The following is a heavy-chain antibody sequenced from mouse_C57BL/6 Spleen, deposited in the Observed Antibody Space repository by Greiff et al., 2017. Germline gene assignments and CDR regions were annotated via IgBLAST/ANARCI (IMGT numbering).Heavy chain of an antibody. V-gene: IGHV1-26*01. J-gene: IGHJ2*01. CDR3: ARKAYDYENY. CDR1: GYTFTDYY. Sequence: VQLQQSGPELVKPGASVKISCKASGYTFTDYYLNWVKQSHGKSLEWIGDINPNNGGTSYNQKFKGKATVTVDKSSSTAYMELRSLTSEDSAVYYCARKAYDYENYWGQGTTLTVSS. D-gene: IGHD2-4*01. CDR2: INPNNGGT.